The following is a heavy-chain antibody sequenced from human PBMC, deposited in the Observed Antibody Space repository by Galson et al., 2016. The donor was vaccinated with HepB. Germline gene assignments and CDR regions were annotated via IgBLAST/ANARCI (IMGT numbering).Heavy chain of an antibody. CDR3: AKDQSDYVWGSYRDGGDY. CDR1: GFTFSNYA. J-gene: IGHJ4*02. D-gene: IGHD3-16*02. V-gene: IGHV3-23*01. CDR2: NSNSGDTT. Sequence: SLRLSCAASGFTFSNYAMSWVRQAPGKGLEWISVNSNSGDTTYYAASERGRFTISRDNSKNTLYLQMTGLRAEDTAVYYCAKDQSDYVWGSYRDGGDYWGQGTLV.